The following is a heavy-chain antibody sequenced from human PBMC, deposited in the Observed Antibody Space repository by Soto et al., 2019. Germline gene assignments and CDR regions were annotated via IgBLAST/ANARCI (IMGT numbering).Heavy chain of an antibody. Sequence: SGPTLVNPTQTLTLTCTFSGFSLSTGGVGVGWIRQPPGKALEWLALIYWDDDKRYSPSLKSRLTITKDTSKNQVVLTMTNMDPVDTATYYCAHSRCGGDCLYSYSSHYYYGVYVWGQGTTVTVSS. CDR2: IYWDDDK. J-gene: IGHJ6*02. CDR1: GFSLSTGGVG. V-gene: IGHV2-5*02. D-gene: IGHD2-21*02. CDR3: AHSRCGGDCLYSYSSHYYYGVYV.